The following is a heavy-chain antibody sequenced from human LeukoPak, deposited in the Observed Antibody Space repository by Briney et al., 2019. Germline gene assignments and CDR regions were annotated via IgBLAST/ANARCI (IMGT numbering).Heavy chain of an antibody. J-gene: IGHJ3*02. CDR1: GGSFSGYY. CDR3: ARAGLLPWDI. CDR2: INHSGST. D-gene: IGHD2-15*01. Sequence: SETLSLTCAVYGGSFSGYYWSWIRQPPGKGLGWIGEINHSGSTNYNPSLKSRVTISVDTSKNQFSLKLSSVTAADTAVYYCARAGLLPWDIWGQGTMVTVSS. V-gene: IGHV4-34*01.